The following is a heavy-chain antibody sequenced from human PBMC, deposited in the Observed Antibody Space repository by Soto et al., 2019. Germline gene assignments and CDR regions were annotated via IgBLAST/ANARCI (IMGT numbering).Heavy chain of an antibody. Sequence: QVQLVQSGAEVTKPGSSVKVSCKASGVTFSSETISWVRQAPGQGLEWVGGIIPLFGTANYAQKFQGRVTITADESTSTLYIELSSLRADDTALDYCATELGDNPASPFDSWGQGTLVTVSS. J-gene: IGHJ4*02. CDR2: IIPLFGTA. D-gene: IGHD2-21*01. V-gene: IGHV1-69*01. CDR3: ATELGDNPASPFDS. CDR1: GVTFSSET.